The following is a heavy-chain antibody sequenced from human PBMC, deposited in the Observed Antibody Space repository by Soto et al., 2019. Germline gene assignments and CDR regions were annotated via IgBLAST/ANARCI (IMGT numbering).Heavy chain of an antibody. CDR3: AGDAAYNYVWGGVMELYSYNMDF. CDR2: ISAHNGDT. J-gene: IGHJ6*02. CDR1: GYNFANYG. V-gene: IGHV1-18*01. Sequence: QVQLVQSEAEVKKPGASLKVSCRASGYNFANYGISWVRQAPGQGLEWMGWISAHNGDTKYAQKVQGRVTMTANTCMSTAYMEMWSLRSVDTAVYYCAGDAAYNYVWGGVMELYSYNMDFWGQGTTVTV. D-gene: IGHD3-10*02.